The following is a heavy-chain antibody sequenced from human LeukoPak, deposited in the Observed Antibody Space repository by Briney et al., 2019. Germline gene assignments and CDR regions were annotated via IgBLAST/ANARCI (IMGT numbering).Heavy chain of an antibody. V-gene: IGHV1-18*01. J-gene: IGHJ3*02. CDR3: ASGRDGYENYAFDI. Sequence: ASVKVSCKASGHTFTSYGISWVRQAPGQGLEWMGWISAYNGNTNYAQKLQGRVTIPTDTDKSTAYMELRSMRSDDTAVYYCASGRDGYENYAFDIWGQGTMVTVSS. CDR1: GHTFTSYG. D-gene: IGHD5-24*01. CDR2: ISAYNGNT.